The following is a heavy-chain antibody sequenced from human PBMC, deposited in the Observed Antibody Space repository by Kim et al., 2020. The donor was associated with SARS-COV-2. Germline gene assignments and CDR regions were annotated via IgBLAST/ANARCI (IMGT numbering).Heavy chain of an antibody. D-gene: IGHD5-12*01. CDR1: GGTFSSYA. V-gene: IGHV1-69*13. CDR3: AREKAEGGSYFDS. CDR2: IIPIFGTP. Sequence: SVKVSCKSSGGTFSSYAISWVRQAPGQGLEWMGGIIPIFGTPSYAQKFQGRVTITADESTSTAFMEMSRLTSEDTALYYCAREKAEGGSYFDSWGQGTL. J-gene: IGHJ4*02.